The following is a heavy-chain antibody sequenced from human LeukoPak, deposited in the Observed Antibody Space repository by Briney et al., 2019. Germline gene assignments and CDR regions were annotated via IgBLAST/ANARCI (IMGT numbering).Heavy chain of an antibody. J-gene: IGHJ4*02. CDR2: IKSKTDGGTT. Sequence: GGSLRLSCAASGFTFSNAWMSWVRQAPGKGLEWVGRIKSKTDGGTTDYAASVKDRFTISRDDSKNTLYLQMNSLKAEDTAVYYCTTMILVVISFDYWGQGTLVTVSS. CDR3: TTMILVVISFDY. CDR1: GFTFSNAW. V-gene: IGHV3-15*01. D-gene: IGHD3-22*01.